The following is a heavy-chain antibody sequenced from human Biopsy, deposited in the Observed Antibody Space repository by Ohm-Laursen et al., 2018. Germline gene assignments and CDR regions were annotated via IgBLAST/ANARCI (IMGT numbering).Heavy chain of an antibody. Sequence: TLSLTCAVYGGSFSGYYWTWIRQPPGQGLEWIGEINHRGSASYNPSLKSRITVLVDTSKNQFSLKLRSVSAADTAVYFCARALDYYDPYYYYAMDVWGQGTSVTVSS. D-gene: IGHD3-16*01. V-gene: IGHV4-34*01. CDR2: INHRGSA. CDR3: ARALDYYDPYYYYAMDV. CDR1: GGSFSGYY. J-gene: IGHJ6*02.